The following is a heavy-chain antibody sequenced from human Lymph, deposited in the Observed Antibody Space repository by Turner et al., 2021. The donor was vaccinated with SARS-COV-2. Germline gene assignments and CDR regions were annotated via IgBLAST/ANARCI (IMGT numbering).Heavy chain of an antibody. J-gene: IGHJ6*02. CDR2: IYSGGTT. V-gene: IGHV3-53*02. D-gene: IGHD6-13*01. CDR1: GIIVSRNY. CDR3: ARDLGTYGMDV. Sequence: VQLVETGGGLIQPGGCMRVSCAASGIIVSRNYMNWVRQAPGKGLEWVSVIYSGGTTYYADSVKGRFTISRDNSKNTLYLQMNSLRVEDTAVYYCARDLGTYGMDVWGQGTTVTVSS.